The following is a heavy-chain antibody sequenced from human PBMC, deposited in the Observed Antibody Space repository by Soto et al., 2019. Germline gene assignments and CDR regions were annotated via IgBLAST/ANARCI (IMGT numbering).Heavy chain of an antibody. CDR2: ISSSGSTI. J-gene: IGHJ6*02. CDR3: ARGGARIAARRTPYYYYGMDV. CDR1: GFTFSSYE. D-gene: IGHD6-6*01. V-gene: IGHV3-48*03. Sequence: VQLVESGGGVVQPGRSLRLSCAASGFTFSSYEMNWVRQAPGKGLEWVSYISSSGSTIYYADSVKGRFTISRDNAKNSLYLQMNSLRAEDTAVYYCARGGARIAARRTPYYYYGMDVWGQGTTVTVSS.